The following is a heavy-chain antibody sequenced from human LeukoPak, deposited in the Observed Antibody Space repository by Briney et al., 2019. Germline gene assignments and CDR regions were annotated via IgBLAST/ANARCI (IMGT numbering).Heavy chain of an antibody. CDR2: ISHDGSDK. V-gene: IGHV3-30*04. Sequence: PGGSLRLSCAASGFTFSNYAMHWVRQAPGKGLEWLAVISHDGSDKYNADSVKGRFTISRDNSKNTVYLQMRNLRVEHTAVYYCAKVVAGNIDYYFDYWGQGILVAVSS. CDR1: GFTFSNYA. D-gene: IGHD2/OR15-2a*01. J-gene: IGHJ4*02. CDR3: AKVVAGNIDYYFDY.